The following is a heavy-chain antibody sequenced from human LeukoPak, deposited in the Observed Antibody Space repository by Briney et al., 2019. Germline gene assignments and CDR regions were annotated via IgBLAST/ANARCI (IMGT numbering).Heavy chain of an antibody. J-gene: IGHJ4*02. D-gene: IGHD5-12*01. Sequence: GGSLRLSCAASGFPFSIYWMSWFGKAPGKGLKWVAHINQDGSEEHYMDSVKARFIISRDNAKNSLSLQMDSLRAEDTAVYYCVRDGGVSGYDLLDYWGQGTLVTVSS. V-gene: IGHV3-7*01. CDR1: GFPFSIYW. CDR2: INQDGSEE. CDR3: VRDGGVSGYDLLDY.